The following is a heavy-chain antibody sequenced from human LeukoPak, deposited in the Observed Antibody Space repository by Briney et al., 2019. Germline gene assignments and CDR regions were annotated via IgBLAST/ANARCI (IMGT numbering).Heavy chain of an antibody. CDR3: ARSHSVWTSFDY. J-gene: IGHJ4*02. CDR2: IYYSGST. V-gene: IGHV4-59*01. CDR1: GGSISSYY. D-gene: IGHD3/OR15-3a*01. Sequence: KTSETLSLTCTVSGGSISSYYWSWIRQPPGKGLEWIGYIYYSGSTNYNPSLKSRVTISVDTSKNQFSLKLSSVTAADTAVYYCARSHSVWTSFDYWGQGNLVPVSS.